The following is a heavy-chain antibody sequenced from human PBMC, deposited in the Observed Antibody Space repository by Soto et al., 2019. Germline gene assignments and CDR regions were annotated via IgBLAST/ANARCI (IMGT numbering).Heavy chain of an antibody. CDR2: VSGGGDHT. CDR3: AKSGFADLEY. D-gene: IGHD1-26*01. Sequence: EVQLLQSGGGLVQPGGSLRLSCAASGFTFSTYAMAWVRQAPGKGLEWVSTVSGGGDHTYYADSVKGRSTISRDASKTTLYLQMDSLRVEDTAVYYCAKSGFADLEYWGQGALVTVSS. J-gene: IGHJ1*01. CDR1: GFTFSTYA. V-gene: IGHV3-23*01.